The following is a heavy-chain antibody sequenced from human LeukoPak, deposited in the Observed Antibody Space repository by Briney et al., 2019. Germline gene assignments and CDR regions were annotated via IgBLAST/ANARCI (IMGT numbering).Heavy chain of an antibody. CDR2: ISSSGSTI. V-gene: IGHV3-48*03. Sequence: GGSLRLSCAASGFTFSSYEMNWVRQAPGKGLEWVSYISSSGSTIYYADSVKGRFTISRDNAKNSLYLQMNSLRAEDTAVYYCARDSGVGATTFDYWGQGTLVTVSS. D-gene: IGHD1-26*01. CDR1: GFTFSSYE. CDR3: ARDSGVGATTFDY. J-gene: IGHJ4*02.